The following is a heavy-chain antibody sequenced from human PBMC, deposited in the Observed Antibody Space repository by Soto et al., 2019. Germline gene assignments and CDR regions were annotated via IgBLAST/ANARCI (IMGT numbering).Heavy chain of an antibody. V-gene: IGHV2-26*01. CDR2: IFSNDEK. CDR3: ARISVVAGRTFDY. D-gene: IGHD2-15*01. Sequence: QVTLKESGPVLVKPTETLTLTCTVSGFSLSHARMGVSWIRQPPGKALEWLAHIFSNDEKSYRTSLKSRLTNSNDTSKSQVVLNMTNMDPVDTATYYCARISVVAGRTFDYWGQGTLVTVPS. J-gene: IGHJ4*02. CDR1: GFSLSHARMG.